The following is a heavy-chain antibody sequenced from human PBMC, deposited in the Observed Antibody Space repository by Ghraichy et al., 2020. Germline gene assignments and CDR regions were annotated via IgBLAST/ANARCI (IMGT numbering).Heavy chain of an antibody. CDR3: SRPGFGELQNAFDV. CDR1: GFIFSEFA. J-gene: IGHJ3*01. Sequence: ETLSLTCAASGFIFSEFAMYWVRQAPGKGLECIGRIRTKPNNYATTYAASVKGRFTISRDDSKNTMYLQMKSLKTEDTAVYYCSRPGFGELQNAFDVWGHGTIVTVNS. V-gene: IGHV3-73*01. CDR2: IRTKPNNYAT. D-gene: IGHD3-10*01.